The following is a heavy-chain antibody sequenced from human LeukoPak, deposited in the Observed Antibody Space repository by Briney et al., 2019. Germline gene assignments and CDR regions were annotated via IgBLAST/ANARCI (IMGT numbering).Heavy chain of an antibody. V-gene: IGHV4-59*11. CDR1: GGSISNHY. J-gene: IGHJ5*02. CDR3: ARLRDWFDP. Sequence: KPSETLSFTCTVSGGSISNHYWSWIRQPPGKGLEWIGYIYYSGSTNYNPSLKSRVTMSVDTSKNQFSLNLSSVTAADTAIYYCARLRDWFDPWGQGTLVTVSS. CDR2: IYYSGST.